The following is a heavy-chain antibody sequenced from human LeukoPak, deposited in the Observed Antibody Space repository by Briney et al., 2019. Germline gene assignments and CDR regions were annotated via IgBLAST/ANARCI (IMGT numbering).Heavy chain of an antibody. CDR3: ASGSYYPTFDY. D-gene: IGHD1-26*01. V-gene: IGHV4-34*01. CDR2: INHSGST. CDR1: GGSFSGYY. J-gene: IGHJ4*02. Sequence: SETLSLTCAVYGGSFSGYYWSWIRQPPGKGLEWIGEINHSGSTNYNPSLKSRVTISVDTSKNQFSLKLSSVTAADTAVYYCASGSYYPTFDYWGQGTLVTVSS.